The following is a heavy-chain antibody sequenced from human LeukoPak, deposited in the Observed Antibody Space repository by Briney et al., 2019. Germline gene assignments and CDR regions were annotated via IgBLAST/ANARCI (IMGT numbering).Heavy chain of an antibody. CDR2: INPNSGGT. J-gene: IGHJ4*02. CDR1: GYTFTSYF. D-gene: IGHD3-10*01. Sequence: ASVKVSCKASGYTFTSYFMHWVRQAPGQGLEWMGRINPNSGGTNYAQKVQGRVTMTRDTSITTAYMDLSRLTYDDTAVYYCARGGTEASSGDYWGQGTLVTVSS. CDR3: ARGGTEASSGDY. V-gene: IGHV1-2*06.